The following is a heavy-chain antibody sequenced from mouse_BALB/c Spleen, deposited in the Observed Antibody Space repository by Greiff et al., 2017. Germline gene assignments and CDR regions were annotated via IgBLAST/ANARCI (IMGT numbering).Heavy chain of an antibody. D-gene: IGHD1-1*01. CDR2: IWAGGST. V-gene: IGHV2-9*02. CDR1: GFSLTSYG. CDR3: ARAPSITTVVANFDY. Sequence: VQGVESGPGLVAPSQSLSITCTVSGFSLTSYGVHWVRQPPGKGLEWLGVIWAGGSTNYNSALMSRLSISKDNSKSQVFLKMNSLQTDDTAMYYCARAPSITTVVANFDYWGQGTTLTVSS. J-gene: IGHJ2*01.